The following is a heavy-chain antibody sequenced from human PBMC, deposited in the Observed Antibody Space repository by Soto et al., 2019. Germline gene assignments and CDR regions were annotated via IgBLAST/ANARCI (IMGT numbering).Heavy chain of an antibody. Sequence: GGSLRLSCAASGFTFSSYEMNWVRQAPGKGLEWVSYISSSGSTIYYADSVKGRFTISRDNAKNSLYLQMNSLRAEDTAVYYCARVAVGGVVVQADIPRGAFDIWGQGTMVTVSS. V-gene: IGHV3-48*03. CDR2: ISSSGSTI. J-gene: IGHJ3*02. D-gene: IGHD2-2*02. CDR1: GFTFSSYE. CDR3: ARVAVGGVVVQADIPRGAFDI.